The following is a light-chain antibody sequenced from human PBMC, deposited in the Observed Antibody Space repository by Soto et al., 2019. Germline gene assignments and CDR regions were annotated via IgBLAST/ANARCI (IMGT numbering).Light chain of an antibody. V-gene: IGKV4-1*01. CDR1: QGVLYSSNNKNY. J-gene: IGKJ5*01. CDR2: WAS. Sequence: DIVMTHSPDSLAVSLGESSTINCTSSQGVLYSSNNKNYLAWYQQRPGQPPKLLIYWASTRESGVPDRFSGSGSGTDFTLTISSLQAEDVAVYYCQQYYSTITFGQGTRLEIK. CDR3: QQYYSTIT.